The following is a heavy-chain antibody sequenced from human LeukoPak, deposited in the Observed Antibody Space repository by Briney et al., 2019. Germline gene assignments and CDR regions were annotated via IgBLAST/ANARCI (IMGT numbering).Heavy chain of an antibody. D-gene: IGHD3-9*01. Sequence: SRTLSLTCTVSGDSISSGSYYWSWIRQPPGKGLEWIGRIYTSGRTNDNPSLKSRVTMSVDTSKNQLSLKLSSVTAADTDVYFCARTKYDRLSGYYSGGGPFDYWGQGTQVTVSS. CDR2: IYTSGRT. V-gene: IGHV4-61*02. J-gene: IGHJ4*02. CDR1: GDSISSGSYY. CDR3: ARTKYDRLSGYYSGGGPFDY.